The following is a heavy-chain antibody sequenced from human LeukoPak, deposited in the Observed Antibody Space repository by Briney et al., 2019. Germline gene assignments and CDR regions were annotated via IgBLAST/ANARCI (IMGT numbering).Heavy chain of an antibody. CDR1: GYSFTSYW. CDR3: VRQYSSGWYVGYYFDY. V-gene: IGHV5-51*01. CDR2: IYPGDSDT. Sequence: GESLKISCKGSGYSFTSYWIGWVRQMPGKGLEWMGIIYPGDSDTRYSPSFQGQVTISADKSISTAYLQWSSLKASDTAMYYCVRQYSSGWYVGYYFDYWGQGTLVTVSS. J-gene: IGHJ4*02. D-gene: IGHD6-19*01.